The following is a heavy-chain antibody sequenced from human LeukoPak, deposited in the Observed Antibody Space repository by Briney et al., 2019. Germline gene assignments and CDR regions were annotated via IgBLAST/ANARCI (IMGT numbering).Heavy chain of an antibody. Sequence: GGALRLSCAASGFTFSSYGMHWVRHAPGKGLEWVAVISYDGSNKYYADSVKGRFTISRDNSKNTLYLQMNSLRAEDTAVYYCAKSVRYYGSGSSDYYYGMDVWGQGTTVTVSS. CDR3: AKSVRYYGSGSSDYYYGMDV. V-gene: IGHV3-30*18. D-gene: IGHD3-10*01. CDR1: GFTFSSYG. CDR2: ISYDGSNK. J-gene: IGHJ6*02.